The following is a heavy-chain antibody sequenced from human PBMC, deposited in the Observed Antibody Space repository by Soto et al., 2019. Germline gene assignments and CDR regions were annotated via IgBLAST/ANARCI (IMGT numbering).Heavy chain of an antibody. D-gene: IGHD6-19*01. J-gene: IGHJ4*02. CDR1: GFTFSSYA. Sequence: PGGSLRLSCAASGFTFSSYAMSWVRQAPGKGLEWASAISGSGGSTYYADSVKGRFTISRDNSKNTLYLQMNSLRAEDTAVYYCAKVDSGWSPTNQFDYWGQGTLVTVSS. CDR2: ISGSGGST. CDR3: AKVDSGWSPTNQFDY. V-gene: IGHV3-23*01.